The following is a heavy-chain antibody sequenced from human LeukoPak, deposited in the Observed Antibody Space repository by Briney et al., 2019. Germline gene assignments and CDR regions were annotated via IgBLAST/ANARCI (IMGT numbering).Heavy chain of an antibody. Sequence: ASVKVSCKASGYTFTSYGISWVRQAPGQGLEWLGWISPYSGNTNYAQTLQGRVTFTTDTSSSTAYMELRSLRSDDTAVYYCARDSSTWYTDFGYWGQGTLVTVSS. CDR2: ISPYSGNT. CDR3: ARDSSTWYTDFGY. V-gene: IGHV1-18*01. D-gene: IGHD6-13*01. J-gene: IGHJ4*02. CDR1: GYTFTSYG.